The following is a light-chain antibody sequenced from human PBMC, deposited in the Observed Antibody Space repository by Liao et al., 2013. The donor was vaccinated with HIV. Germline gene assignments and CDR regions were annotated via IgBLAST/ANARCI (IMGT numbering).Light chain of an antibody. CDR2: YDS. CDR1: DIGRKS. V-gene: IGLV3-21*01. CDR3: QVWDSSSDHVV. Sequence: SYVLTQPPSVSVAPGKTATVICGGDDIGRKSVHWYQQKPGQAPVLVIYYDSDRPSGIPERFSGSNSGNTATLTISRVEAGDEADYYCQVWDSSSDHVVFGGGTKLTVL. J-gene: IGLJ2*01.